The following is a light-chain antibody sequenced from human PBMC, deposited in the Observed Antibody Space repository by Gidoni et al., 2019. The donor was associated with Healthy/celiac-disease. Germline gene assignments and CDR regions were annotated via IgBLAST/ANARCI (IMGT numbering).Light chain of an antibody. CDR2: GAS. V-gene: IGKV3-15*01. Sequence: EIVMTQSPATLSVSPGERATLSCRASQSVSSNLAWYQQKPGQARRLLIYGASTRATGIPARFSGSGSGTEFTLTISSLQSEDFAVYYWQQYNNWPSAFTFGPGTKVDIK. J-gene: IGKJ3*01. CDR3: QQYNNWPSAFT. CDR1: QSVSSN.